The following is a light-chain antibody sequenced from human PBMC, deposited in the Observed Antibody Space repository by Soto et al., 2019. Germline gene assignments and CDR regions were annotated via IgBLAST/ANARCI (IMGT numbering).Light chain of an antibody. CDR1: QGIGTY. V-gene: IGKV1-9*01. CDR3: QQLHSYPLT. Sequence: DIQLTQSPSFLSASVGDRVTITCRASQGIGTYVAWYQQEPGKAPNLLIYVASTLQSGVPSRFSGSGSGTEFTLTISSLLPEDFATYYCQQLHSYPLTFGGGTKVDIK. J-gene: IGKJ4*01. CDR2: VAS.